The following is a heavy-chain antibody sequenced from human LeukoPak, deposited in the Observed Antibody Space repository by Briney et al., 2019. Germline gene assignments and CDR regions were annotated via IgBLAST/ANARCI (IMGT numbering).Heavy chain of an antibody. CDR2: IYHSGST. Sequence: SETLSLTCAVSGYSISSGYYWGWIRQPPGKGLEWIGSIYHSGSTYYNPSLKSRVTISVDTSKNQFALKLSFVTAANPAVYYCARGRVDTIFGVVIIEGPSYYYYMDVWGKGTTVTVSS. CDR1: GYSISSGYY. J-gene: IGHJ6*03. V-gene: IGHV4-38-2*01. CDR3: ARGRVDTIFGVVIIEGPSYYYYMDV. D-gene: IGHD3-3*01.